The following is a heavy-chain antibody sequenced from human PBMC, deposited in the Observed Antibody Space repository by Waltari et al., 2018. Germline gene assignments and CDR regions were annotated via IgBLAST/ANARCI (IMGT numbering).Heavy chain of an antibody. D-gene: IGHD2-15*01. CDR3: ASQSTTLFDY. CDR2: IWHDGSNE. J-gene: IGHJ4*02. Sequence: QVQLVESGGVVVQPGRSLRLSCAASGFTFSRFGMHWVRQAPGKGLWCVAVIWHDGSNEYYVDSVKGRFTISRDNSKNTLYLQMNSLRAEDSAVYYCASQSTTLFDYWGQGTLVTVSS. CDR1: GFTFSRFG. V-gene: IGHV3-33*01.